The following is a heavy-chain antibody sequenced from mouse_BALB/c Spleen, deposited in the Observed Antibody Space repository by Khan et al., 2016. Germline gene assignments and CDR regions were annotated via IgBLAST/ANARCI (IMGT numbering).Heavy chain of an antibody. V-gene: IGHV2-6-7*01. CDR2: IWGDGSI. Sequence: QVQLKESGPGLVAPSQSLSITCTVSGFSITGFAVNWVRQPPGKGLEWLGVIWGDGSIDYESDLQSRLSISKDNSKSQVFLKMNRLQTDDTARYYCASYYDYDGGFTYWGQGTLVTVSA. J-gene: IGHJ3*01. CDR3: ASYYDYDGGFTY. CDR1: GFSITGFA. D-gene: IGHD2-4*01.